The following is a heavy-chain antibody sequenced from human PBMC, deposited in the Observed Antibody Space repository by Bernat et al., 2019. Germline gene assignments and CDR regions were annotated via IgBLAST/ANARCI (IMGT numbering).Heavy chain of an antibody. Sequence: EVQLVESGGGLVKPGGSLRLSCAASGCTFSNAWMSWVRQAPGKGLEWVGRIKRKTDGGTTNYPSPVKGRFTISRDNSKNTLYLQMNSLKTEDNAVYYCTTGRIWFRELYGYWGQGTLVTVSS. CDR3: TTGRIWFRELYGY. CDR2: IKRKTDGGTT. V-gene: IGHV3-15*01. D-gene: IGHD3-10*01. J-gene: IGHJ4*02. CDR1: GCTFSNAW.